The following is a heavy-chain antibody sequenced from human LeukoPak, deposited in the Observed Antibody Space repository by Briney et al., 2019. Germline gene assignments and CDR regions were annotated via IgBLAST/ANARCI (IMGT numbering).Heavy chain of an antibody. J-gene: IGHJ4*02. D-gene: IGHD6-6*01. Sequence: SETLSLTCAVYGGSFSGYYWSWIRQPPGKGLEWIGEIDHSGSTNYNPSLKSRVTISVDTSKNQFSLKLSSVTAADTAVYYCATRGGQLAFDYWGQGTLVTVSS. CDR2: IDHSGST. V-gene: IGHV4-34*01. CDR3: ATRGGQLAFDY. CDR1: GGSFSGYY.